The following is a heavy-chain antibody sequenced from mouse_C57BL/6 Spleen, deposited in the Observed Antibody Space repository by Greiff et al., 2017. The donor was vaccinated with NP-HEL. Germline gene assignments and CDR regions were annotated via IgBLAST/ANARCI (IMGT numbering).Heavy chain of an antibody. CDR2: INPGSGGT. V-gene: IGHV1-54*01. Sequence: QVQLQQSGAELVRPGTSVKVSCKASGYAFTNYLIEWVKQRPGQGLEWIGVINPGSGGTNYNEKFKGKATLTADKSSSTAYMQLSSLTSEDSAVYFCARSFYYSGAMDYWGQGTSVTVSS. J-gene: IGHJ4*01. CDR1: GYAFTNYL. D-gene: IGHD2-12*01. CDR3: ARSFYYSGAMDY.